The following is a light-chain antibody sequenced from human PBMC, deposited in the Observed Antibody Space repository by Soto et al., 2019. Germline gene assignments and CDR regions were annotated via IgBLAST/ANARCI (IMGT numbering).Light chain of an antibody. CDR1: SSDVGDYNY. V-gene: IGLV2-14*01. CDR2: DVN. Sequence: QSALTQPASVSGSPGQSITISCTGNSSDVGDYNYVSWYQQHPGKAPKLMICDVNDRPSGVSNRFSGSKSGNTASLTISGLQAEDEADYYCSSYTSDNTVVFGGGTQLTVL. J-gene: IGLJ3*02. CDR3: SSYTSDNTVV.